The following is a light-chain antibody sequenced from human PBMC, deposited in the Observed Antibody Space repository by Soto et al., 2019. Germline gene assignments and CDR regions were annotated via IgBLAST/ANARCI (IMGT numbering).Light chain of an antibody. J-gene: IGLJ2*01. CDR3: ETWDSNTVV. CDR1: SGHSSYI. Sequence: QYVLTQSSSASASLGSSVKLTCTLSSGHSSYIIAWHQQQPGKAPRYLMKLEGSGSYNKGSGVPDRFSGSSSGADRYLTISNLQFEDEADYYCETWDSNTVVFGGGTKVTVL. CDR2: LEGSGSY. V-gene: IGLV4-60*02.